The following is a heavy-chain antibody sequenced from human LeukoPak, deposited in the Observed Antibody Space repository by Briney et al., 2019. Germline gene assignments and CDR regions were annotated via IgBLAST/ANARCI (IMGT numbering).Heavy chain of an antibody. J-gene: IGHJ4*02. CDR1: GGSIGSSSYY. CDR2: INYTGST. Sequence: SETLSLTCTVSGGSIGSSSYYWSWIRQPPGKGLEWIGEINYTGSTNHNPSLKSRVTISVDTSKNQFSLKLSSVNAADTAVYYCARRRDGYNSDYWGQGTLVTVSS. CDR3: ARRRDGYNSDY. D-gene: IGHD5-24*01. V-gene: IGHV4-39*07.